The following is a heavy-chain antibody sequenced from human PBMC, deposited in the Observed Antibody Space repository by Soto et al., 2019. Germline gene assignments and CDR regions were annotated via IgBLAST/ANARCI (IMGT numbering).Heavy chain of an antibody. J-gene: IGHJ4*02. Sequence: GGSLRLSCAAAGFTFSSYSMNWVRQNPGKGLEWVSYISSSSSTIYYADSVKGRFTISRDNAKNSLYLQMNSLRAEDTAVYYCARDSGYSYGPLDYWGQGTLVTVSS. CDR2: ISSSSSTI. D-gene: IGHD5-18*01. V-gene: IGHV3-48*01. CDR3: ARDSGYSYGPLDY. CDR1: GFTFSSYS.